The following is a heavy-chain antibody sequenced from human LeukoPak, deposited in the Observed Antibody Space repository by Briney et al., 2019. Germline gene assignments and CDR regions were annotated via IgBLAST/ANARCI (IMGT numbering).Heavy chain of an antibody. J-gene: IGHJ4*02. CDR3: ARGGSRREYDY. V-gene: IGHV4-61*02. CDR1: GDSISSGDYY. Sequence: PSQTLSLTCTVSGDSISSGDYYWSWIRQPAGKGLEWIGRISSSGSTNYNPSLKSRVTISVDTSKNQFSLKLSSVTAADTAVYYCARGGSRREYDYWGQGTLVTVSS. CDR2: ISSSGST. D-gene: IGHD1-26*01.